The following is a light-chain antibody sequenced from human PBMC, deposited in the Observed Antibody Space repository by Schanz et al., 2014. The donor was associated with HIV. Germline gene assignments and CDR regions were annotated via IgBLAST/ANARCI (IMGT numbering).Light chain of an antibody. CDR1: QSVSSSY. CDR3: HQYNDWPPGT. CDR2: GSS. V-gene: IGKV3-15*01. Sequence: EIVLTQFPGTLSLSPGERATLSCRASQSVSSSYLAWYQQKPGQAPRLLIYGSSTRATGIPARFSGTGSGTEFTLTISSLQSEDVAVYYCHQYNDWPPGTFGQGTKLEIK. J-gene: IGKJ2*02.